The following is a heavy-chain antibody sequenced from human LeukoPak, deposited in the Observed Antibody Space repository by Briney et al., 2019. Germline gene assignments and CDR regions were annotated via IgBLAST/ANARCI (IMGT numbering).Heavy chain of an antibody. J-gene: IGHJ4*02. Sequence: ASVKVSCKASGYTFTGYYMHWVRQAPGQGLEWMGWANPKSGGTNYAQKFQGRVTMTRDTSISTAYMELSRLRSDDTAVYYCASPYCSSTSCYGLEYWGQGTLVTVSS. D-gene: IGHD2-2*01. V-gene: IGHV1-2*02. CDR2: ANPKSGGT. CDR3: ASPYCSSTSCYGLEY. CDR1: GYTFTGYY.